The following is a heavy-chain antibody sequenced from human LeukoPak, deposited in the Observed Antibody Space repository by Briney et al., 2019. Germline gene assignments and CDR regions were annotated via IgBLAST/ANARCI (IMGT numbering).Heavy chain of an antibody. V-gene: IGHV3-30*18. CDR3: AKAGCSSARCYTNY. CDR1: GFALSTYA. Sequence: GGSLRLSCAASGFALSTYAMHWGRQAPGKGLEWVAVISYNGSEVYYGDSVKGRFTISRDNSRNTLYLQMNRLRVEDTAVYHCAKAGCSSARCYTNYWGQGTSVTVSS. D-gene: IGHD2-8*01. J-gene: IGHJ4*02. CDR2: ISYNGSEV.